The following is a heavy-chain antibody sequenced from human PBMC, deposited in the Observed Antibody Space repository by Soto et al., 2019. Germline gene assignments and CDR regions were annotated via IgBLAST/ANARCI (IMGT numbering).Heavy chain of an antibody. CDR2: IIPIFATT. D-gene: IGHD3-10*01. CDR3: AKSTGTGTGMDV. CDR1: GGTFRSSA. Sequence: QLVQSGAEVKKPGSSVKVSCRASGGTFRSSAINWVRQAPGQGLEWMGRIIPIFATTVYTEKFQGRVTITADESTRPACMELISLTSEDTAVYYCAKSTGTGTGMDVWGQGTTVIVSS. J-gene: IGHJ6*02. V-gene: IGHV1-69*18.